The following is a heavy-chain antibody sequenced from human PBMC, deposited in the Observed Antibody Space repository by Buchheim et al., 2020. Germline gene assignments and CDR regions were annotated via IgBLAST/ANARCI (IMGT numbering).Heavy chain of an antibody. D-gene: IGHD3-22*01. CDR1: GFTFSSYA. V-gene: IGHV3-23*01. CDR3: AKVRNYYDSSGYYYYFDY. CDR2: ISGSGGST. Sequence: EVQLLESGGGLVQPGGSLRLSCAASGFTFSSYAMSWVRQAPGKGLEWVSAISGSGGSTYYADSVKGRFTISRDNSKNTLYLQMNSLRAKDTAVYYCAKVRNYYDSSGYYYYFDYWGQGTL. J-gene: IGHJ4*02.